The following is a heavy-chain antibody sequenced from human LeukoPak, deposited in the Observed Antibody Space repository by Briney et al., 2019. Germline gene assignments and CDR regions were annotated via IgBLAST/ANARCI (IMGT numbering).Heavy chain of an antibody. CDR3: AGDQGQRREVYNFWWED. Sequence: ASVKVSCKASGYTFTNYGISWVRQAPGQGLEWMGWISGYNGNTNHAQKFQGRVTMTTDTSTSTASIELRSLRSADTAVYDCAGDQGQRREVYNFWWEDWGQGTLVTVSS. CDR1: GYTFTNYG. CDR2: ISGYNGNT. V-gene: IGHV1-18*01. D-gene: IGHD5-24*01. J-gene: IGHJ4*02.